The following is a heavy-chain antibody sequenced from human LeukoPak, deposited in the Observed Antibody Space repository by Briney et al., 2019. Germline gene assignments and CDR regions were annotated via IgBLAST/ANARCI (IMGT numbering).Heavy chain of an antibody. CDR1: GFTFSAYW. CDR3: VKSVESAVTTNPYFDY. CDR2: ISGSGVST. Sequence: GGSLRLSCAASGFTFSAYWMTWVRQAPGKGLSWVSVISGSGVSTYNADSVKGRSTISRDNSKNTLYLQINSLRAEDTAVYYCVKSVESAVTTNPYFDYWGQGTLVTVSS. V-gene: IGHV3-23*01. J-gene: IGHJ4*02. D-gene: IGHD4-17*01.